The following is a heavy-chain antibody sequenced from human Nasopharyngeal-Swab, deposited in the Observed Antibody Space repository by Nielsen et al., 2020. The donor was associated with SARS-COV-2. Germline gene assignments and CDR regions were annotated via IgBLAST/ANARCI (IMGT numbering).Heavy chain of an antibody. CDR1: GFTFSSYA. V-gene: IGHV3-30-3*01. Sequence: GGSLRLSCAASGFTFSSYAMHWVRQAPGKGLEGVAVISYDGSNKYYADSVKGRFTISRDNSKNTLYLQMNSLRAEDTAVYYCARGPSSAFDIWGQGTMVTVSS. J-gene: IGHJ3*02. CDR3: ARGPSSAFDI. CDR2: ISYDGSNK.